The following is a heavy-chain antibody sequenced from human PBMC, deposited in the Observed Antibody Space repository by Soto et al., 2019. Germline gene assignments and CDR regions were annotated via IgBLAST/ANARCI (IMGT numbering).Heavy chain of an antibody. CDR3: ARDMATIHY. V-gene: IGHV4-30-2*01. J-gene: IGHJ4*02. Sequence: PSETLSLTCAVSGGSISSGGYSWSWIRQPPGKGLEWIGYIYHSGSTNYNPSLKSRVTISVDTSKNQFSLKLSSVTAADTAVYYCARDMATIHYWGQGTLVTVSS. CDR2: IYHSGST. CDR1: GGSISSGGYS. D-gene: IGHD5-12*01.